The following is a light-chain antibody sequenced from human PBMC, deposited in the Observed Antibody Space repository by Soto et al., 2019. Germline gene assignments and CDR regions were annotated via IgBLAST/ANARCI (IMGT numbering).Light chain of an antibody. CDR2: LAS. V-gene: IGKV3D-15*01. J-gene: IGKJ1*01. Sequence: RVMTQSPDTLSVSPGERVTLSCRASQAVNTRLAWYQHKPGQAPRLLIYLASNRAAGVPARFSGSGSGTDFTLTISNVEPEDFAVYYCHQRQSWPRTFGQGTKVDIK. CDR3: HQRQSWPRT. CDR1: QAVNTR.